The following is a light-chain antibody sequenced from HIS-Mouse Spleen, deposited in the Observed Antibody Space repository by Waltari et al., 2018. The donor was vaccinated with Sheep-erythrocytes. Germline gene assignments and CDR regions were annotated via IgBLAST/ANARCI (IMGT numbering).Light chain of an antibody. Sequence: QSALTQPRSVSGSPGQSVTISRTGTSSDSGGYNYVSWYQQHPGKAPKLMIYDVSKRPSGVPDRFSGSKSGNTASLTISGLQAEDEADYYCCSYAGSYNHVFATGTKVTVL. V-gene: IGLV2-11*01. J-gene: IGLJ1*01. CDR2: DVS. CDR1: SSDSGGYNY. CDR3: CSYAGSYNHV.